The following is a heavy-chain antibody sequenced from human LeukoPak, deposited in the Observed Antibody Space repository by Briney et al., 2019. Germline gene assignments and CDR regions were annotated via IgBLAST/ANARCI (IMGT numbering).Heavy chain of an antibody. CDR3: ATLSSSWPQGDY. J-gene: IGHJ4*02. Sequence: ASVKVSCKASGYTFTGYYMHWVRQAPGQGLEWMGWINPNSGGTNYAQKFQGRVTMTRDTSISTAYMELSRLRSDDTAVYYCATLSSSWPQGDYWGQGTLVTVSS. CDR2: INPNSGGT. D-gene: IGHD6-13*01. CDR1: GYTFTGYY. V-gene: IGHV1-2*02.